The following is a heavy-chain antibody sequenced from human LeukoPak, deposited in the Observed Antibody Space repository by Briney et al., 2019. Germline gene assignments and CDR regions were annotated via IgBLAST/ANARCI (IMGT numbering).Heavy chain of an antibody. CDR2: INQDGSQT. V-gene: IGHV3-7*01. J-gene: IGHJ6*02. CDR3: ARPHPRTVFGVFSYYYGMDV. D-gene: IGHD3-3*01. CDR1: GFTFSSSW. Sequence: GGSLRLSCAASGFTFSSSWMNWVRQAPGKGLEWVGNINQDGSQTYYVDSVRGRFTISRDNARNSLYLQMNSLRAEDTAVYYCARPHPRTVFGVFSYYYGMDVWGQGTTVTVSS.